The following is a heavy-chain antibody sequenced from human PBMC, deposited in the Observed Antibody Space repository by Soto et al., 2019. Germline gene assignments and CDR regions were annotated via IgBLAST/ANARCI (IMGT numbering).Heavy chain of an antibody. Sequence: ASVKVSCKASGYTFTSYDINWVRQATGQGLEWMGWMNPNSGNTGYAQKFQGRVTMTRNTSISTAYMELSSLRSEDTAVYYCARTRYCSSTSCTYYYYYYMDVWGKGTTVTVSS. CDR1: GYTFTSYD. CDR3: ARTRYCSSTSCTYYYYYYMDV. CDR2: MNPNSGNT. V-gene: IGHV1-8*01. D-gene: IGHD2-2*01. J-gene: IGHJ6*03.